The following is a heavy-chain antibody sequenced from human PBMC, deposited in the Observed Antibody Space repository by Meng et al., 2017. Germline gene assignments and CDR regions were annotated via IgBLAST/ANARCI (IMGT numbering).Heavy chain of an antibody. CDR2: IYHSGST. CDR3: ARTRGGEVEFGYFDY. Sequence: GSLRLSCTVSGYSISSGYYWGWIRQPPGKGLEWIGSIYHSGSTYYNPSLKSRVTISVDTSKNQFSLKLSSVTAADTAGYYCARTRGGEVEFGYFDYWGQGTLVTVSS. V-gene: IGHV4-38-2*02. CDR1: GYSISSGYY. J-gene: IGHJ4*02. D-gene: IGHD3-10*01.